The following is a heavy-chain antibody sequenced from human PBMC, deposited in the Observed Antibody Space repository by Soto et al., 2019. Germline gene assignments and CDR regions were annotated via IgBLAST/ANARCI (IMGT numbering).Heavy chain of an antibody. CDR3: AGEVYYDFWSGFNTHPYYFDD. Sequence: QVQLVESGGGVVQPGRSLRLSCAANRFTFSRLTSQWVRQAPGKGLEWVAAISDDGSNTYYADSVKGRFTISRDNSKNTLYLQMNSLSSEDTAVHHCAGEVYYDFWSGFNTHPYYFDDWGQGTLVTVSS. CDR2: ISDDGSNT. D-gene: IGHD3-3*01. J-gene: IGHJ4*02. V-gene: IGHV3-30-3*01. CDR1: RFTFSRLT.